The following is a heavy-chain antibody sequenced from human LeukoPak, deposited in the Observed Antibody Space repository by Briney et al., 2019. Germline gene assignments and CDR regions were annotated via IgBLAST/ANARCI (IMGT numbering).Heavy chain of an antibody. CDR3: AIVIAVAGPATFY. CDR1: GLTFSSYA. Sequence: GGSLRLSCAASGLTFSSYAMSWVRQAPGKGLEWVSSISGSGDSTYYADSVKGRSTISRDNSKNTLYLQMNSLRAEDTVLYYCAIVIAVAGPATFYWGQGTLATVSS. CDR2: ISGSGDST. V-gene: IGHV3-23*01. D-gene: IGHD6-19*01. J-gene: IGHJ4*02.